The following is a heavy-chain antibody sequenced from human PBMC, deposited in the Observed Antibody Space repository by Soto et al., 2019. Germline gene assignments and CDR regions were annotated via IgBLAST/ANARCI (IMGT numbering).Heavy chain of an antibody. CDR2: IIPILGIA. Sequence: ASVKVSCKASGGTFSSYTISWVRQASGQGLEWMGRIIPILGIANYAQKSQGRVTITADKSTSTAYMELSSLRSEDTAVYYCATTSSSRGISYYFDYWGQGTLVTVSS. D-gene: IGHD6-13*01. J-gene: IGHJ4*02. CDR3: ATTSSSRGISYYFDY. CDR1: GGTFSSYT. V-gene: IGHV1-69*02.